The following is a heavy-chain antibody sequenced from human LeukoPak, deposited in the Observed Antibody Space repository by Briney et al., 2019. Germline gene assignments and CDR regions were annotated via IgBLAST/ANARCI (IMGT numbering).Heavy chain of an antibody. Sequence: SETLSLTCTVSGGSISTYYWGWIRQPPWKRLEWVGSIHSSGNTYYNPTLKSRVTISVDTSKNQFSLNLTSVTAADAAVYYCARDLGYSGFDWAPWGQGTLVTVSS. V-gene: IGHV4-39*07. CDR2: IHSSGNT. D-gene: IGHD5-12*01. CDR1: GGSISTYY. CDR3: ARDLGYSGFDWAP. J-gene: IGHJ5*02.